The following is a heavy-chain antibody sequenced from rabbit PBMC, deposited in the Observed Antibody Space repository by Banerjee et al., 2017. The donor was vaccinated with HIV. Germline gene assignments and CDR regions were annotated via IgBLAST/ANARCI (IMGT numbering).Heavy chain of an antibody. J-gene: IGHJ4*01. CDR2: IYAGSGGST. Sequence: QSLEESGGGLVKPGGTLTLTCTASGFSFSSSYWICWVRQAPGKGLEWIACIYAGSGGSTYYASWAKGRFTISKTSSTTVTLQMTSLTAADTATYFCARTGDPGYRYAYNLWGPGTLVTVS. CDR3: ARTGDPGYRYAYNL. V-gene: IGHV1S40*01. CDR1: GFSFSSSYW. D-gene: IGHD7-1*01.